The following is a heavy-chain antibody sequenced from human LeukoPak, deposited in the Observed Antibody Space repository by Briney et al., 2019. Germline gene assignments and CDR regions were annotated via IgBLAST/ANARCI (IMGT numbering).Heavy chain of an antibody. D-gene: IGHD3-10*01. Sequence: SETLSLTRTVSGASISSGAYHWSWIRQPPGKGLEWIGYSGNTDYNPSLNSRVTISVDTSKNQLSLRLSSVTTADTAVYFCATYYAGRGGSGYWGQGTLVTVSS. CDR3: ATYYAGRGGSGY. J-gene: IGHJ4*02. CDR1: GASISSGAYH. CDR2: SGNT. V-gene: IGHV4-30-4*01.